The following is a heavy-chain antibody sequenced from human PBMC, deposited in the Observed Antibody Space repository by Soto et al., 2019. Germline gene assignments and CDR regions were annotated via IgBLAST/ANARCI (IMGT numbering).Heavy chain of an antibody. V-gene: IGHV4-39*01. D-gene: IGHD3-3*01. CDR1: GDSISSTNYY. CDR2: IYYNGFT. J-gene: IGHJ4*02. CDR3: ARQDDFWRGSSSFDY. Sequence: QLQLQESGPGLVKPSETLSLTCSVSGDSISSTNYYWGWIRQPPGKGLEWIASIYYNGFTYYKPSLKSRVTISVDTSKNHFSLKLSSVTAADTALYYCARQDDFWRGSSSFDYWGQGILVTVSS.